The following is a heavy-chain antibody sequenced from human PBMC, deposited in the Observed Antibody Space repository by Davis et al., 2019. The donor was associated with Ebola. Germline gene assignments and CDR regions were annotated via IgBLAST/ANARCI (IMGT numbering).Heavy chain of an antibody. CDR3: AKDPDYSNYISGMDV. D-gene: IGHD4-11*01. J-gene: IGHJ6*02. Sequence: GESLKISCAASGFTFSSYGMHWVRQAPGKGLEWVAVIWYDGSNKYYADSVKGRFTISRDNSKNTLYLQMNSLRDEDTAVYHCAKDPDYSNYISGMDVWGQGTTVTVSS. CDR2: IWYDGSNK. CDR1: GFTFSSYG. V-gene: IGHV3-30*02.